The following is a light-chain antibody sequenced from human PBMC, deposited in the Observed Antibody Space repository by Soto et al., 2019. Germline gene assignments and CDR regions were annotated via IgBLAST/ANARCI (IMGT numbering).Light chain of an antibody. J-gene: IGKJ2*01. CDR2: GAS. V-gene: IGKV1-39*01. Sequence: DIQMTQFPASLSASVGDRVTITCRASQRISNYLNWYQQKPGQAPKLLIYGASTLQSGVPSSFSGGGSGSNVTLTISSLQPEDFATYFCQQSYSTPYTFGQGTNLEIK. CDR1: QRISNY. CDR3: QQSYSTPYT.